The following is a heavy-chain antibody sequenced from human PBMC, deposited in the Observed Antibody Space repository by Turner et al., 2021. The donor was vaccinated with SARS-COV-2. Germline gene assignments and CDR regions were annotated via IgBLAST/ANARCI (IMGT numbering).Heavy chain of an antibody. CDR2: IYYRGST. CDR3: ARELTNNWFDP. D-gene: IGHD3-10*01. V-gene: IGHV4-59*01. J-gene: IGHJ5*02. Sequence: QVLLHASGPGLVKPSETLSLTCTVSGASISSYYWAWIRQPPGKRLEWIGYIYYRGSTNYNPSLKSRVTISVDTSKNQFSLKLTSVTAADTAVYFCARELTNNWFDPWGQGTLVTVSS. CDR1: GASISSYY.